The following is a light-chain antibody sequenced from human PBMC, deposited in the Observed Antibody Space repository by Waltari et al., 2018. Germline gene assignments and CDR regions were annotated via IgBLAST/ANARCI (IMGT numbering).Light chain of an antibody. J-gene: IGKJ5*01. CDR1: QNILYSSNHKNY. CDR3: QQYYTIPIT. Sequence: DTVMTQSPNPLAVSLGERATINCQHSQNILYSSNHKNYLAWYQQKPGQPPKLLLYWASTRASGVPDRFSGSGSGTDFTLTISSLRTEDVAVYYCQQYYTIPITFGQGTRLEIK. CDR2: WAS. V-gene: IGKV4-1*01.